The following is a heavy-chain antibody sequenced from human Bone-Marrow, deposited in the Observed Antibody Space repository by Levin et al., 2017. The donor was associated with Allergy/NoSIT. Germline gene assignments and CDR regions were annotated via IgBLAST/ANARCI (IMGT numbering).Heavy chain of an antibody. V-gene: IGHV4-59*02. CDR3: VRDHLDGLKNWFDP. D-gene: IGHD6-19*01. CDR1: GVSVSDGD. J-gene: IGHJ5*02. CDR2: TSKSGTT. Sequence: SQTLSLTCNVSGVSVSDGDWSWIRQTPGKGLEWIGFTSKSGTTDYNPSLTGRVTMSVDTSKNHFSLRLTSVTAADTAIYYCVRDHLDGLKNWFDPWGQGILVTVSS.